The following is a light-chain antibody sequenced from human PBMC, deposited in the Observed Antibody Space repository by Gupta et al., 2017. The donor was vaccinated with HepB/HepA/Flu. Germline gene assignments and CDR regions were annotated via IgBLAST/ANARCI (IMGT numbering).Light chain of an antibody. J-gene: IGLJ2*01. Sequence: QSVVTQPPSASGTPGQRVTISCSGSSSNIGTNTVNWYQQLPGTAPKLLAYGNNQRPSGVPDRFSGSKSGTSASLAISGLQSEDEADYYWAAWDDSLNGVVFGGGTKLTVL. CDR3: AAWDDSLNGVV. V-gene: IGLV1-44*01. CDR2: GNN. CDR1: SSNIGTNT.